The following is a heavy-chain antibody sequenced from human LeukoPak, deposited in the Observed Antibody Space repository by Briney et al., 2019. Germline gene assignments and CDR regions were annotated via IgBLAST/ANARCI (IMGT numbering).Heavy chain of an antibody. CDR3: ARDESIAAAGFDY. J-gene: IGHJ4*02. Sequence: SVNVSCKACGGPFSSYAIRWVRQPRAKGLEWVGGVMHIFGTGSYAQKFQGRVTISADESTSTAYMELRSLRSEDTAVYYCARDESIAAAGFDYWGQGTLVTVSS. D-gene: IGHD6-13*01. CDR1: GGPFSSYA. CDR2: VMHIFGTG. V-gene: IGHV1-69*13.